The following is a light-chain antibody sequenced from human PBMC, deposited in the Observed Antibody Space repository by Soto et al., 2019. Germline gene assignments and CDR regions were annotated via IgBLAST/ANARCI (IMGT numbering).Light chain of an antibody. CDR3: QQYVSWT. V-gene: IGKV3-20*01. J-gene: IGKJ1*01. CDR1: QTISSNY. Sequence: EIVLTQSPGTLSVSPGERATLSCRASQTISSNYLAWYQQKPGQAPSLLIYGTSSRPTGIPDRFRGSGSGAHCTLTISRLEPKDPALYSCQQYVSWTFVQGTTVETK. CDR2: GTS.